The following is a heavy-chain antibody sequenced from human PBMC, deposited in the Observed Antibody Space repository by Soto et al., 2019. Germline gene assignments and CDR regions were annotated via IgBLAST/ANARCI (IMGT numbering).Heavy chain of an antibody. CDR1: GFTFSSNG. D-gene: IGHD3-3*01. V-gene: IGHV3-30*18. Sequence: QVQLVESGGGVVQPGRSLRLSCAASGFTFSSNGMHWVRQAPGKGLEWVAVISYDGSSAYYAGSVKGRFTISRDNSKNTLYLQMNSLRAEDTAVYYCAKDQGITIFGVVEYYFDNWGQGTLVTVSS. CDR2: ISYDGSSA. J-gene: IGHJ4*02. CDR3: AKDQGITIFGVVEYYFDN.